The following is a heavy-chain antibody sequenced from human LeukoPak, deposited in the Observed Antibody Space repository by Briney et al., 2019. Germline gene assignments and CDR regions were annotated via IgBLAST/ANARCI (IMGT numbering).Heavy chain of an antibody. CDR3: ARDIPPYYYGSGSSFDP. Sequence: PSETLSLACTVSGGSMSSYYWSWIRQPAGKGLEWIGRIYSSGSTNYDPSLKSRVTMSVDTSKNQFSLKLSSVTAADTAVYYCARDIPPYYYGSGSSFDPWGQGTLVTVSS. V-gene: IGHV4-4*07. CDR1: GGSMSSYY. CDR2: IYSSGST. D-gene: IGHD3-10*01. J-gene: IGHJ5*02.